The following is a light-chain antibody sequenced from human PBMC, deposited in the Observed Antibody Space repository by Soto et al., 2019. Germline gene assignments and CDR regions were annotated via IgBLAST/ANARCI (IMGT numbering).Light chain of an antibody. CDR1: QSVTNW. CDR3: QHYTTYPYS. V-gene: IGKV1-5*01. Sequence: DIQMTQSPSTLSASVGDRVTITCRASQSVTNWLAWYQQKPGKAPNLLIYDASRLQSGIPSRFSGSGSGTEFTLTISSLQPDVFATYYCQHYTTYPYSFGQGTKVDIK. J-gene: IGKJ2*01. CDR2: DAS.